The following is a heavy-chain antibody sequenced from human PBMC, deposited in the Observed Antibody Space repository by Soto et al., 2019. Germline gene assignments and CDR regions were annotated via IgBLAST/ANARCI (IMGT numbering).Heavy chain of an antibody. J-gene: IGHJ6*02. CDR2: IYYSGST. CDR1: GGSISSSSYY. Sequence: PSETLSLTCTVSGGSISSSSYYWGWIRLPPGKGLEWIGSIYYSGSTYYNPSLKSRVTISVDTSKNQFSLKLSSVTAADTAVYYWARPGGSGSRYYYGMDVWGQGTTVT. D-gene: IGHD3-10*01. V-gene: IGHV4-39*01. CDR3: ARPGGSGSRYYYGMDV.